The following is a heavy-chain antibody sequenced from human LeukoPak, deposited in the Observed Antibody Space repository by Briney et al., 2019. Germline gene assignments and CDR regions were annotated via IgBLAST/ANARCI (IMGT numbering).Heavy chain of an antibody. CDR2: INPSGGSA. D-gene: IGHD3-22*01. CDR3: ARDVASSGYYWD. CDR1: GYTFTSYY. J-gene: IGHJ4*02. Sequence: ASVTVSCTASGYTFTSYYMHWVRQAPGQGLEWMGIINPSGGSASYAQKFQGRVTMTRDTSTSTVYMEVSSLRSEDTAVYYCARDVASSGYYWDWGQGTLVTVSS. V-gene: IGHV1-46*01.